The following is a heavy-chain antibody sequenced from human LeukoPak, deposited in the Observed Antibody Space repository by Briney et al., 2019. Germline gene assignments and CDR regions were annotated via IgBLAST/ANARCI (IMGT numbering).Heavy chain of an antibody. D-gene: IGHD3-10*01. CDR2: INAGNGNT. CDR1: GYTFTSYA. J-gene: IGHJ5*02. V-gene: IGHV1-3*03. Sequence: ASVKVSCKASGYTFTSYAMHWVRQAPGQRREGMGWINAGNGNTKYSQEFQGRVTITRDTSASTAYMELSSLRSEDMAVYYCARGLVNTMVREVGTNWFDPWGQGTPVTVSS. CDR3: ARGLVNTMVREVGTNWFDP.